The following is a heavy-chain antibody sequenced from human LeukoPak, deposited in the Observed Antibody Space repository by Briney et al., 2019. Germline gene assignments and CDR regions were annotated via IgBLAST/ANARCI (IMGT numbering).Heavy chain of an antibody. D-gene: IGHD6-19*01. V-gene: IGHV4-39*01. CDR1: GGSISSSNYY. Sequence: SETLSLTCTVSGGSISSSNYYWGWIRQPPGKGMEWIGNIYYSGSTYYKPSLKTRVTISVDTSKNQFSLKLTSVTAADTAVYYCARHASVDGNWPRPLDYWGQGSLVTVSS. J-gene: IGHJ4*02. CDR3: ARHASVDGNWPRPLDY. CDR2: IYYSGST.